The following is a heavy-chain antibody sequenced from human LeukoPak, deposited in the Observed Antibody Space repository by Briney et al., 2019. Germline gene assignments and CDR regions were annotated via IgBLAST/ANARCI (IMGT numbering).Heavy chain of an antibody. Sequence: PGXSLRLSCAASGLIFSSYGMHWVREAPGEGVEWVAYIQHDESNTFYADSVKGRFTISTDNSKNTLYLQMHSLRAEDTALYYCAKPVIPSAYQGTYYMDVWGKGTTVTVSS. CDR1: GLIFSSYG. V-gene: IGHV3-30*02. J-gene: IGHJ6*03. CDR3: AKPVIPSAYQGTYYMDV. CDR2: IQHDESNT. D-gene: IGHD3-16*01.